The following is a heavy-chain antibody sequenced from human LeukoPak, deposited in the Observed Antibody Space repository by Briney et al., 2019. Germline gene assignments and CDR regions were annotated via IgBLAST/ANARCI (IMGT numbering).Heavy chain of an antibody. D-gene: IGHD5-12*01. Sequence: PGGSLRLSCAASGFXVSSNYMSWVRQAPGKGLEWVSVIYSGGSTYYADSVKGRFTISRDTSKNTLYLQMNSLRVEDTAVYYCARVVSGYRHFDYWGQGTLVTVSS. CDR1: GFXVSSNY. J-gene: IGHJ4*02. V-gene: IGHV3-53*01. CDR3: ARVVSGYRHFDY. CDR2: IYSGGST.